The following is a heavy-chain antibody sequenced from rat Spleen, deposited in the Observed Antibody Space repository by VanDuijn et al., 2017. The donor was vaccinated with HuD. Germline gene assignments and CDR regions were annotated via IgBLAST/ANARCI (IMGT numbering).Heavy chain of an antibody. CDR2: ISYDGGST. CDR3: ARRHFGYTDYFDY. CDR1: GFTFSNYG. D-gene: IGHD1-4*01. V-gene: IGHV5-29*01. Sequence: EVQLVESGGDLVRPGRSLKLSCAASGFTFSNYGMAWVRQAPKKGLEWVAYISYDGGSTYYRDPVKGRFTISRDNTKSTLSLQMDSLRSEDTATYYCARRHFGYTDYFDYWGQGVMVTVSS. J-gene: IGHJ2*01.